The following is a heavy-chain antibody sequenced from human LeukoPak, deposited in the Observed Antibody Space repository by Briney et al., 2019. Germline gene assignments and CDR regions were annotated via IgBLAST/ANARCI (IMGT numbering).Heavy chain of an antibody. CDR1: GDSFTNYW. D-gene: IGHD4-11*01. Sequence: GESLRISCKGSGDSFTNYWIGWVRQMPGKGLEWMGIIYPDDSDTRYSPSFQGQVTISADKSISTAYLQWSSLKASDTAVYYCARLLGGTYSTYYFDYWGQGTLVTVSS. CDR3: ARLLGGTYSTYYFDY. J-gene: IGHJ4*02. V-gene: IGHV5-51*01. CDR2: IYPDDSDT.